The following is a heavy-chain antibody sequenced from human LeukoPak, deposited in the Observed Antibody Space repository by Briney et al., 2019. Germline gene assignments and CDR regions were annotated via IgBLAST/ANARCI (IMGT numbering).Heavy chain of an antibody. D-gene: IGHD6-19*01. CDR2: ISGSGGST. CDR1: GFTFSSYA. CDR3: AKETYSSGWYPYFDY. Sequence: GGSLRLSCVASGFTFSSYAMSWVRQAPGKGLEWVSGISGSGGSTYYADSVKGRFAISRDNSKNTLFLQMNSLRAEDTAVYYCAKETYSSGWYPYFDYWGQGTLVTVSS. J-gene: IGHJ4*02. V-gene: IGHV3-23*01.